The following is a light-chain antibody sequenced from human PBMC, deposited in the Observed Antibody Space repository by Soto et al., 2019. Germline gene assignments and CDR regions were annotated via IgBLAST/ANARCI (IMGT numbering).Light chain of an antibody. J-gene: IGKJ4*01. Sequence: EIVLTQSPGTLSLSPGDRAALSCRASQSVTNNYLAWYQQKPGQAPRLLISSASSRAAGIPDRFSGSGSGTDFTLTISGLEPEDFAFYYCQQYGSSLTLGGGTKVEIK. CDR3: QQYGSSLT. CDR1: QSVTNNY. CDR2: SAS. V-gene: IGKV3-20*01.